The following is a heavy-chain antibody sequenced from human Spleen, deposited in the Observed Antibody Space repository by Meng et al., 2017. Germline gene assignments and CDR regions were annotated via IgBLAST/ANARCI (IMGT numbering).Heavy chain of an antibody. V-gene: IGHV4-39*07. CDR1: GGSISSSYYY. D-gene: IGHD5-12*01. CDR3: ARVRGYSGYDWGNHDAFDI. CDR2: IYHRGIT. J-gene: IGHJ3*02. Sequence: SETLSLTCTVSGGSISSSYYYWGWIRQPPGKGLEWIGTIYHRGITYYNPSLKSRVTISLDTSKNQFSLKLSSVTAADTAVYYCARVRGYSGYDWGNHDAFDIWGQGTMVTVSS.